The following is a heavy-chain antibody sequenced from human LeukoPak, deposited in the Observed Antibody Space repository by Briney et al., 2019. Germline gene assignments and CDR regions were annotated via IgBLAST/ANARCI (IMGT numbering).Heavy chain of an antibody. CDR3: ARDRTMYCSMTSCPYVSNYYYYMDV. CDR1: GFTFSSYR. Sequence: PGGSLRLSCAASGFTFSSYRMNWVRQAPGKGLEWVSSISSSSSYIYYADSVKGRFTISRDNAKNSLYLQMNSLRAEDTAGYYCARDRTMYCSMTSCPYVSNYYYYMDVWGKGTTVTVSS. D-gene: IGHD2-2*01. CDR2: ISSSSSYI. V-gene: IGHV3-21*01. J-gene: IGHJ6*03.